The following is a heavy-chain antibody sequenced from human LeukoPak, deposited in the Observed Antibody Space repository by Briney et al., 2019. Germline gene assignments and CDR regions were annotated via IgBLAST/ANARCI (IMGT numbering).Heavy chain of an antibody. Sequence: PSETLSLTCTVSGGSISSYYWSWIRQPPGKGLEWIGYIYYSGSTYYNPSLRSRVTISVDTSKNQLSLKLASVTAADTAVYYCARLYEGKRPPDYWGQGTLVTVSP. CDR1: GGSISSYY. D-gene: IGHD2-8*01. J-gene: IGHJ4*02. CDR2: IYYSGST. V-gene: IGHV4-59*08. CDR3: ARLYEGKRPPDY.